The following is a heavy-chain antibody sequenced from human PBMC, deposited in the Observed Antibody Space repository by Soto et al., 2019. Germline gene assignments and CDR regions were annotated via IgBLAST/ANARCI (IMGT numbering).Heavy chain of an antibody. D-gene: IGHD6-19*01. CDR3: AKGPGSGPTKGY. J-gene: IGHJ4*02. CDR2: ISGSGGST. CDR1: GFTFSSYA. V-gene: IGHV3-23*01. Sequence: PWGSLRISCASSGFTFSSYAMSWVRQAPGKGLEWVSAISGSGGSTYYADSVKGRFTISRDNSKNTLYLQMNSLRAEDTAVYYCAKGPGSGPTKGYWGQGTMVTVSS.